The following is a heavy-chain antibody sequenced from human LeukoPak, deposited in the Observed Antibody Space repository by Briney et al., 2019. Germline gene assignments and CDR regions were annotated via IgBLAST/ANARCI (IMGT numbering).Heavy chain of an antibody. CDR3: ARDAGYYGSGSYYYYGMDV. Sequence: GGSLRLSCAASGFTVSSNYMSWVRRAPGKGLEWVSVIYSGGSTYYADSVKGRFTISRDNSKDTLYLQMNSLRAEDTAVYYCARDAGYYGSGSYYYYGMDVWGQGTTVTVSS. J-gene: IGHJ6*02. V-gene: IGHV3-66*01. CDR1: GFTVSSNY. D-gene: IGHD3-10*01. CDR2: IYSGGST.